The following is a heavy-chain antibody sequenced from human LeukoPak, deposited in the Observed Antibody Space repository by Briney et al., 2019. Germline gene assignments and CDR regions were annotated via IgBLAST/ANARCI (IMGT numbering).Heavy chain of an antibody. D-gene: IGHD6-6*01. J-gene: IGHJ4*02. CDR1: GGSISSGSYY. Sequence: SETLSLTCTVSGGSISSGSYYWTWIRQPAGKGLEWIGRIYTSGSTNFNPSLKSRVSISLDTSQNQFSLKVSSVTAADTAVYYCAREGAARNFDYWGQGILVTVSS. CDR2: IYTSGST. V-gene: IGHV4-61*02. CDR3: AREGAARNFDY.